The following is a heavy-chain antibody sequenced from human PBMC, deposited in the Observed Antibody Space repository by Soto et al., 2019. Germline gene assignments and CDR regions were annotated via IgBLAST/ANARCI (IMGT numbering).Heavy chain of an antibody. J-gene: IGHJ4*02. CDR2: IYTSGST. Sequence: PAETLSLTCTVSVGSISIYYWSWIRQPAGKGLEWIGRIYTSGSTNYNPSLKSRVTMSVGTSKNQFSLKLSSVTAADTAVYCCAISPQRFGELAFDYWGQGTMVTVSS. CDR3: AISPQRFGELAFDY. CDR1: VGSISIYY. D-gene: IGHD3-10*01. V-gene: IGHV4-4*07.